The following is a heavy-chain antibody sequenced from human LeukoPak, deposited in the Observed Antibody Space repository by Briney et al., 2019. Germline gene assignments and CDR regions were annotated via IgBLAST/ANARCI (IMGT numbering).Heavy chain of an antibody. CDR3: ARHLSPYGSGSYSQPFDY. CDR2: IYYSGST. Sequence: KTSETLSLTCTVSGGSISSSSYYWGWIRQPPGKGLEWIGSIYYSGSTYYNPSLTSRVTISVDTSKNQFSLKLSSVTAADTAVFYCARHLSPYGSGSYSQPFDYWGQGTLVTVSS. D-gene: IGHD3-10*01. J-gene: IGHJ4*02. V-gene: IGHV4-39*01. CDR1: GGSISSSSYY.